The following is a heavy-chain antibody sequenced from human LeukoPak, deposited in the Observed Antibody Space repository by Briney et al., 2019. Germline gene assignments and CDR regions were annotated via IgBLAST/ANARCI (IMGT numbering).Heavy chain of an antibody. J-gene: IGHJ4*02. CDR1: GFTFTTYD. D-gene: IGHD4-23*01. Sequence: GGTLRLSCAASGFTFTTYDMSWVRQAPGKGLEWVSSISGSGSNTHYADSVKGRFTISRDNSKNTLYLQMNSLRAEDTAVYYCAKIGGNVVFWGQGTLVTVSS. V-gene: IGHV3-23*01. CDR3: AKIGGNVVF. CDR2: ISGSGSNT.